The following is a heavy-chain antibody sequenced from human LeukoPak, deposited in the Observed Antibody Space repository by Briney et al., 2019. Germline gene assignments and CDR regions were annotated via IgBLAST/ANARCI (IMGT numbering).Heavy chain of an antibody. D-gene: IGHD1-1*01. CDR1: GFPFIDYS. Sequence: GGSLRLSCAASGFPFIDYSMNWVRQAPGKGLEWISYIGIDSGNTKYADSVKRRFTISGDSPKNSLYLQMNSLRVEDTAVYYCARDHNYAFDNWGQGTLVTVSS. V-gene: IGHV3-48*04. J-gene: IGHJ4*02. CDR2: IGIDSGNT. CDR3: ARDHNYAFDN.